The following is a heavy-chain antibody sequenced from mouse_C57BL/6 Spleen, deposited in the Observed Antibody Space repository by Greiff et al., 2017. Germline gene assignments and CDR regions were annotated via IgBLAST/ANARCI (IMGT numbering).Heavy chain of an antibody. J-gene: IGHJ2*01. CDR1: GYTFTRSW. CDR3: ARLSDSTYDY. CDR2: IYPGSGST. V-gene: IGHV1-55*01. D-gene: IGHD5-1*01. Sequence: QVQLQQPGAELVKPGASVKMSCKASGYTFTRSWITWVKQRPGQGLEWIGDIYPGSGSTNYNEKFKRKATLTVDTSSSPAYMQLSSLTSEDSAVYYCARLSDSTYDYWGQGTTLTVSS.